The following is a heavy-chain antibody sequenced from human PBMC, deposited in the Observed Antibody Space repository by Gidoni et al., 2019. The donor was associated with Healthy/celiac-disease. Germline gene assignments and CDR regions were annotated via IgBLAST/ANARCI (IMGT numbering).Heavy chain of an antibody. D-gene: IGHD6-19*01. Sequence: QLQLQESGPGLVKPSETLSLTCTVSVGPISSSSYYWGWIRQPPGKGLEWIGSIYYSGSTYYDPSHKSRVTISVDTSKNQFSLKLSSVTAADTAVNYCARQGVIAVGGYFDYWGQGTLVTVSS. CDR1: VGPISSSSYY. J-gene: IGHJ4*02. V-gene: IGHV4-39*01. CDR3: ARQGVIAVGGYFDY. CDR2: IYYSGST.